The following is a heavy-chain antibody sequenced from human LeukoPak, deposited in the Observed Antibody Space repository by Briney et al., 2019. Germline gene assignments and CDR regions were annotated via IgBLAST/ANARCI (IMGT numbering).Heavy chain of an antibody. Sequence: PSETLSLTCAVYGGSFSGYYWSWIRQPPGKGLEWIGEINHSGSTNYNPSLKSRVTISVDTSKNQFSLKLSSVTAADTAVYYCARDALESSYDYWGQGTLVTVSS. CDR1: GGSFSGYY. CDR3: ARDALESSYDY. J-gene: IGHJ4*02. CDR2: INHSGST. V-gene: IGHV4-34*01. D-gene: IGHD2-2*01.